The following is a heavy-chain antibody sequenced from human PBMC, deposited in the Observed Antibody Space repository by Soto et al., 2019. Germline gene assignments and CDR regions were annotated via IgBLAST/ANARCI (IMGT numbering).Heavy chain of an antibody. CDR2: IWYDGSNK. V-gene: IGHV3-33*01. D-gene: IGHD3-9*01. CDR3: ARGGGYYDILTGHFDY. J-gene: IGHJ4*02. CDR1: GFTFSSYG. Sequence: GGSLRLSCAASGFTFSSYGMHWVRQAPGKGLEWVAVIWYDGSNKYYADSVKGRFTISRDNSKNTLYLQMNSLRAEDTAVYYCARGGGYYDILTGHFDYWGQGTLVTVSS.